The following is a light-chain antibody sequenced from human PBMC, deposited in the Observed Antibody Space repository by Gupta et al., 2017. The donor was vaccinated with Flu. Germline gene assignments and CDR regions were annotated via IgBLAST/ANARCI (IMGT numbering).Light chain of an antibody. V-gene: IGLV1-44*01. CDR2: SNH. CDR1: SSNIGSNT. J-gene: IGLJ3*02. CDR3: TAWDDSLDGHQV. Sequence: QSVLTQPPSASGTPGQTVTIPCSGSSSNIGSNTVDWYQHRPGTAPKLLIYSNHVRPSGVPDRFSGSKSGTSASLDVSGLQSEDEADYFCTAWDDSLDGHQVFGGGTKLTVL.